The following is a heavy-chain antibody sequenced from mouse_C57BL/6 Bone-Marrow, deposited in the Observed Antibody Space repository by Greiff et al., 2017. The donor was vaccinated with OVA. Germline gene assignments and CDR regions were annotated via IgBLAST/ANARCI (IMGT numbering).Heavy chain of an antibody. J-gene: IGHJ3*01. CDR2: IDPETGGT. V-gene: IGHV1-15*01. Sequence: VKLMESGAELVRPGASVTLSCKASGYTFTDYEMHWVKQTPVHGLEWIGGIDPETGGTADNQKFKGKAILTADKSSSTAYMELRRLTSEDSAVYSCSKGSSNNSGYGGVDYWGQGTLVTVSA. CDR1: GYTFTDYE. D-gene: IGHD3-2*02. CDR3: SKGSSNNSGYGGVDY.